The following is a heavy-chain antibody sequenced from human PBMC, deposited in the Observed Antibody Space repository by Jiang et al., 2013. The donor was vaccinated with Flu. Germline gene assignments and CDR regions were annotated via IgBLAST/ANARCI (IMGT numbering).Heavy chain of an antibody. V-gene: IGHV1-69-2*01. CDR2: VDPEDGKP. J-gene: IGHJ6*03. CDR3: ATDQKVSDIEATGPYNYYYMAF. CDR1: GYTFTDYN. D-gene: IGHD6-13*01. Sequence: SGAEVKKAGATVKISCKVSGYTFTDYNMHWVQQVPGKGLEWMGLVDPEDGKPVYAEKFQGRVTLTADTSTDTAYMELSSLRSEDTAVYYCATDQKVSDIEATGPYNYYYMAFWGERDRRSSSP.